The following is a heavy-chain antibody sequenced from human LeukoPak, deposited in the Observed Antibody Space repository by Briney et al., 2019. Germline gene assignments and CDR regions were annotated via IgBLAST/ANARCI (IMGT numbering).Heavy chain of an antibody. CDR2: INPNSGGT. CDR1: GYTFTSYG. CDR3: ARSAGSYYCSGGSCYVRTSWFDP. J-gene: IGHJ5*02. V-gene: IGHV1-2*02. D-gene: IGHD2-15*01. Sequence: GASVKVSCKASGYTFTSYGISWVRQAPGQGLEWMGWINPNSGGTNYAQKFQGRVTMTRDTSISTAYMELSRLRSDDTAVYSCARSAGSYYCSGGSCYVRTSWFDPWGQGTLVTVSS.